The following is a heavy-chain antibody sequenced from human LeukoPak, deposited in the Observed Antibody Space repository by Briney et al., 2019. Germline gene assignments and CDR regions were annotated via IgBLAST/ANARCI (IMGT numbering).Heavy chain of an antibody. CDR2: ISWNSGSL. CDR1: GFTFDDYA. D-gene: IGHD3-10*01. CDR3: VKVAKYYYGSETYYFFEH. V-gene: IGHV3-9*01. J-gene: IGHJ4*02. Sequence: GGSLRLSCAASGFTFDDYAMHWVRQAPGKGLEWVSGISWNSGSLGYVDSVEGRFTISRDNAKNSLYLQMNSLRVEDTAIYYCVKVAKYYYGSETYYFFEHWGQGTPVTASS.